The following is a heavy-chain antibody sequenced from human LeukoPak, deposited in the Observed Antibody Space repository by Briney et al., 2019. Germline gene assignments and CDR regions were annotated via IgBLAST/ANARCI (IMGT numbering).Heavy chain of an antibody. Sequence: PGGSLRLSCAASGFTFGTYSMNWVRQAPGKGLEWVSSISGSGGTTYHADSVKGRFTISRDNSKNTLYLQMNSLRAEDTAVYYCAKASRNCSRTSCYEYFQHWGQGTLVTVSS. J-gene: IGHJ1*01. D-gene: IGHD2-2*01. V-gene: IGHV3-23*01. CDR1: GFTFGTYS. CDR3: AKASRNCSRTSCYEYFQH. CDR2: ISGSGGTT.